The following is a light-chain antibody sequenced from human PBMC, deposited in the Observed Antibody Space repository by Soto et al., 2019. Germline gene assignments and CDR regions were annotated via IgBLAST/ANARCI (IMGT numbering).Light chain of an antibody. J-gene: IGKJ1*01. CDR1: QNLSSGY. V-gene: IGKV3-20*01. CDR3: QQYDTSPRT. Sequence: EIVLTQSPGTLSLSPGERATLSCRASQNLSSGYLAWYQRKPGQAPRILIYAASSRATGIPDRFSGSGSGTDFSLTISRLEPEDFAVYYCQQYDTSPRTFGQGTKVE. CDR2: AAS.